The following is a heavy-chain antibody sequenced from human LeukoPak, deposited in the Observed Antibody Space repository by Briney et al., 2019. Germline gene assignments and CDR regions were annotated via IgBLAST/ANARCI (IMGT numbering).Heavy chain of an antibody. V-gene: IGHV4-39*07. CDR2: IYYSGST. Sequence: SSETLSLTCTVSGDSISSSSYYWGWIRQPPGKGLEWIGSIYYSGSTYSNPSLKSRVTISVDTSKNQFSLKLISVTAADTAMYFCAREFGEYCGGDCYWDINWFDPWGQGTLVTVSS. J-gene: IGHJ5*02. D-gene: IGHD2-21*01. CDR3: AREFGEYCGGDCYWDINWFDP. CDR1: GDSISSSSYY.